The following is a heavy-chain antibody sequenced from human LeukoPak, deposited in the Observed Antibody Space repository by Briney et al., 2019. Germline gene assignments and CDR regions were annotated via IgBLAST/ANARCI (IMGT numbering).Heavy chain of an antibody. Sequence: ASVKVSCKASGYTFASYDINWVRQATGQGLEWMGWMNPNSGNTGYAQKFQGWVTMTRDTSISTAYMELSRLRSDDTAVYYCARLSYSSSWFDYWGQGTLVTVSS. V-gene: IGHV1-8*01. J-gene: IGHJ4*02. D-gene: IGHD6-13*01. CDR1: GYTFASYD. CDR2: MNPNSGNT. CDR3: ARLSYSSSWFDY.